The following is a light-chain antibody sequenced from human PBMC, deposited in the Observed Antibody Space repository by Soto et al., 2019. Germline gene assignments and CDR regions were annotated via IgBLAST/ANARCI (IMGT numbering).Light chain of an antibody. CDR1: QTISSW. J-gene: IGKJ1*01. CDR3: KQYNSYSWT. V-gene: IGKV1-5*03. CDR2: KAY. Sequence: DIQMTQSPSTLSGSVGDRVTITCRASQTISSWLAWYQQKPGKAHKLLIYKAYTLKSGVPSRFSGSGSGTEFTLTISNLQPDDFATYYCKQYNSYSWTFGQGTKVDIK.